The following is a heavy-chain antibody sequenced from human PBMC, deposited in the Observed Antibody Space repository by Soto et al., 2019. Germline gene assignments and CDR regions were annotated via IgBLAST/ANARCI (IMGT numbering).Heavy chain of an antibody. CDR1: GYSFTSYW. D-gene: IGHD6-13*01. Sequence: PGESLKISCKGSGYSFTSYWIAWVRQMPGKGLEWMGIIYPGDSDTRYSPSFQGQVTISADKSISTAYQQWSSLKASDSAMYYCATTRAASGIGGYDYWGQGTLVTVSS. V-gene: IGHV5-51*01. CDR2: IYPGDSDT. J-gene: IGHJ4*02. CDR3: ATTRAASGIGGYDY.